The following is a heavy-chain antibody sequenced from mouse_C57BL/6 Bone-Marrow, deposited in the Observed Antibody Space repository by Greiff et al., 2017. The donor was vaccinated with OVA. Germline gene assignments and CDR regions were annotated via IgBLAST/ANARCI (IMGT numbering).Heavy chain of an antibody. CDR3: ARGSFYYYGSPHWYFDV. D-gene: IGHD1-1*01. CDR1: GYTFTGYW. V-gene: IGHV1-9*01. CDR2: ILPGSGST. Sequence: VQLVESGAELMKPGASVKLSCKATGYTFTGYWIEWVKQRPGHGLEWIGEILPGSGSTNYNEKFKGKATFTADTSSNTAYMQLSSLTTEDSAIYYCARGSFYYYGSPHWYFDVWGTGTTVTVSS. J-gene: IGHJ1*03.